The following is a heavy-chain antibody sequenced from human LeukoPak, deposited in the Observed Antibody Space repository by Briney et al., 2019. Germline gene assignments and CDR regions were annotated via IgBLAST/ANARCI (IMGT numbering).Heavy chain of an antibody. D-gene: IGHD4-23*01. V-gene: IGHV3-33*01. J-gene: IGHJ6*02. CDR2: IWYDGSNK. CDR3: ASNLDGGPAVYYYYGMDV. Sequence: GRSLRLSCAASGFTFSSYGMHWVRQAPGKGLEWVAVIWYDGSNKYYADSVKGRFTISRGNSKNTLYLQMNSLRAEDTAVYYCASNLDGGPAVYYYYGMDVWGQGTTVTVSS. CDR1: GFTFSSYG.